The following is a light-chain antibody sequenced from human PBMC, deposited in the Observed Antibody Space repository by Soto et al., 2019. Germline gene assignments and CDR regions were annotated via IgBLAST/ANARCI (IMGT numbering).Light chain of an antibody. V-gene: IGKV3-15*01. CDR1: QSVSTN. J-gene: IGKJ1*01. CDR2: GTS. Sequence: ETGITKNPATLSVSPGERAAPSCGASQSVSTNLAWYQQKPGQAPRLLIYGTSTRATGIPARFSGSGSGTEFTLTISSLQSEDFAVYYCQQYNNWPRTFGQGTKVDI. CDR3: QQYNNWPRT.